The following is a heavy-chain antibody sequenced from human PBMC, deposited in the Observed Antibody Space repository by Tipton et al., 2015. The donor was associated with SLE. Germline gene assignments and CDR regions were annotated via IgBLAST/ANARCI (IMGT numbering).Heavy chain of an antibody. D-gene: IGHD3-10*02. CDR1: GYTFTSFG. CDR3: TRDGYRLNYVNYVDL. J-gene: IGHJ4*02. Sequence: QVQLVQSGAEVKKPGASVKVSCETSGYTFTSFGFSWVRQAPGQGLEWMGWVSGYNGRTNYAQKFQGRVTMTTDTSTNTVFMELRSLRSDDTAVYYFTRDGYRLNYVNYVDLWGEGARVTAAS. CDR2: VSGYNGRT. V-gene: IGHV1-18*01.